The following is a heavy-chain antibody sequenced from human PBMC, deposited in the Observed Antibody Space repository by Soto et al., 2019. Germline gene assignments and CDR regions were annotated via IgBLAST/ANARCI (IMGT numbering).Heavy chain of an antibody. Sequence: GGSLRLSCAASGFTFSSYAMSWVRQAPGKGLEWVSDISGSGGSTNYADSVKGRFTISRDNSKNTLYLQMNSLRAEDTAVYYCAKGKGSSPFYYFDYSGQGTLVTVSS. V-gene: IGHV3-23*01. CDR2: ISGSGGST. J-gene: IGHJ4*02. CDR1: GFTFSSYA. CDR3: AKGKGSSPFYYFDY. D-gene: IGHD6-6*01.